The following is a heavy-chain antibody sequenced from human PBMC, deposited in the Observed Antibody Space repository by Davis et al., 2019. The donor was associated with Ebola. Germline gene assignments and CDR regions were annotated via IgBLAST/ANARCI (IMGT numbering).Heavy chain of an antibody. J-gene: IGHJ4*02. D-gene: IGHD1-20*01. CDR3: AKTSRGITGTRHFDY. V-gene: IGHV3-7*01. CDR1: GFTFSSYS. CDR2: INQDGGEI. Sequence: PGGSLRLSCAASGFTFSSYSMIWVRQAPGKGLEWVAHINQDGGEIHYADSVKGRFTISRDNSKNTLYLQMNSLRAEDTAVYYCAKTSRGITGTRHFDYWGQGTLVTVSS.